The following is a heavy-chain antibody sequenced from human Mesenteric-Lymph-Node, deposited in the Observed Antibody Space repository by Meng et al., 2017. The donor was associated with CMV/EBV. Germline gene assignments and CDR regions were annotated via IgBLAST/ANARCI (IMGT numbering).Heavy chain of an antibody. V-gene: IGHV3-7*01. Sequence: GGSLRLSCAASGFHFSTYWMSWVHQAPGKALEWVANINQDGSEKNYVASVKGRFTISRDNAKNSMYLQMNSLRVDDMAVYYCGRDMDVWGQGTTVTVSS. CDR2: INQDGSEK. CDR1: GFHFSTYW. CDR3: GRDMDV. J-gene: IGHJ6*02.